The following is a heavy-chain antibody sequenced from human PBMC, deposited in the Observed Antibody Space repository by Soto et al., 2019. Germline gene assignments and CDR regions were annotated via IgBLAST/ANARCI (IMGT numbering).Heavy chain of an antibody. D-gene: IGHD5-18*01. CDR3: TSRVTGYYEMVF. Sequence: PGVSLRLCVAASGFTFSSDWLHWFLQAPGKGLVWVSRINSDGITTNYADSAKGRCTISRDNAKNTLYLQMNSLKAEDTAVFFCTSRVTGYYEMVFRRQATPVTV. J-gene: IGHJ6*02. V-gene: IGHV3-74*01. CDR1: GFTFSSDW. CDR2: INSDGITT.